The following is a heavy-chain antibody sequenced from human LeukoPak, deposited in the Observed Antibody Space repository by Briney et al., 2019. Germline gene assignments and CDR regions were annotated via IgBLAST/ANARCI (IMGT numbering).Heavy chain of an antibody. CDR1: GFTFGDYA. V-gene: IGHV3-49*03. Sequence: GRSLRLSCTASGFTFGDYAMSWFRQAPGKGLEWVGFIRSKAYGGTTEYAASVKGRFTISRDDSKSIAYLQMNSLKTEDTAVYYCTRDRFFLEEAADGLDYWGQGTLVTVSS. CDR2: IRSKAYGGTT. D-gene: IGHD3-3*01. CDR3: TRDRFFLEEAADGLDY. J-gene: IGHJ4*02.